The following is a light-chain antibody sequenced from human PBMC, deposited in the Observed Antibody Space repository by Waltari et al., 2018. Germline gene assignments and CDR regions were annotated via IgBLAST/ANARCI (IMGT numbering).Light chain of an antibody. CDR3: QVWDTNIDQGV. V-gene: IGLV3-21*03. J-gene: IGLJ3*02. Sequence: SSVLTQPPSLSVAPGRTARLTRGGDSIARKTAHWYQQKPGQAPLLVVYDNSHRPSGNPERFSGSNSGNTAALTISRVETGDEADYYCQVWDTNIDQGVFGGGTRLTVL. CDR1: SIARKT. CDR2: DNS.